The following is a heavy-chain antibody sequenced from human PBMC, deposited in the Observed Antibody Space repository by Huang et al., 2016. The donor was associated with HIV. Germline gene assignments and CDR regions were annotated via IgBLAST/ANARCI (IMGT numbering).Heavy chain of an antibody. CDR2: SGGSTNYI. Sequence: EVQLVESGGGLVKPGGSLRLSCAASGFTFSSYSMNWVRQARGTGVGVVSSSGGSTNYIYYADTRKGRFTISRENTKNSQYLQMNSVRAEDTAVYYCARRRRDGYSNLNENAFDNWGQGTMVTVSS. D-gene: IGHD4-4*01. V-gene: IGHV3-21*01. J-gene: IGHJ3*02. CDR1: GFTFSSYS. CDR3: ARRRRDGYSNLNENAFDN.